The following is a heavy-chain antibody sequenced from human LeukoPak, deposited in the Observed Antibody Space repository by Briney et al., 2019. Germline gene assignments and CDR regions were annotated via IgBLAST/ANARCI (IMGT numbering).Heavy chain of an antibody. CDR3: ASSPANYLGYCSSTSCYSFDY. Sequence: PSETLSLTCTVSVGSISSYYWSWIRQPPGKGLEWIGYIYYSGSTNYNPSLKSRVTISVDTSKNQFSLKLSSVTAADTAVYYCASSPANYLGYCSSTSCYSFDYWGQGTLVTVSS. CDR2: IYYSGST. V-gene: IGHV4-59*08. J-gene: IGHJ4*02. CDR1: VGSISSYY. D-gene: IGHD2-2*01.